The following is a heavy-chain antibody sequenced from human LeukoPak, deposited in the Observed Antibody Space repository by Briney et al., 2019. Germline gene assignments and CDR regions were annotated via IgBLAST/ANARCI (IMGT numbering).Heavy chain of an antibody. J-gene: IGHJ4*02. CDR1: GFTFSSYA. CDR2: ISYDGSNK. Sequence: GGSLRLSCAASGFTFSSYAMHWVRQAPGKGLEWVAVISYDGSNKYYADSVKGRFTISRDNSKNTLYLQMNSLRAEDTAVYYCAKVGSSGTNWGQGTLVTVSS. V-gene: IGHV3-30*04. D-gene: IGHD3-22*01. CDR3: AKVGSSGTN.